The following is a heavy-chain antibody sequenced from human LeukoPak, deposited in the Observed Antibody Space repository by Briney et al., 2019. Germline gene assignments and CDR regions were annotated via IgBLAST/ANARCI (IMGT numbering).Heavy chain of an antibody. CDR3: ARDREDIVVVPAAMMDY. J-gene: IGHJ4*02. CDR2: ISAYNGNT. V-gene: IGHV1-18*01. CDR1: GYTFTSYG. D-gene: IGHD2-2*01. Sequence: ASVNVSCKASGYTFTSYGISWVRQAPGQGLEWMGWISAYNGNTNYVQNLQGRVTMTADTSTSTAYMELRSLRSDDTAVYYCARDREDIVVVPAAMMDYWGQGTLVTVSS.